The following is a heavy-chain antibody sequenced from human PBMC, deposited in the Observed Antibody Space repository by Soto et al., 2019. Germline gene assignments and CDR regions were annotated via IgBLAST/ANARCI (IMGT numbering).Heavy chain of an antibody. CDR1: GFTFSSYA. CDR2: ISGSGGST. J-gene: IGHJ6*02. V-gene: IGHV3-23*01. Sequence: PGGSLRLSCAASGFTFSSYAMSWVRQAPGKGLEWVSAISGSGGSTYYADSVKGRFTISRDNSKNTLYLQMNSLRAEDTAVYYCTNALWSDFHLGYYYGMDVWGQGTTVTVSS. D-gene: IGHD3-10*01. CDR3: TNALWSDFHLGYYYGMDV.